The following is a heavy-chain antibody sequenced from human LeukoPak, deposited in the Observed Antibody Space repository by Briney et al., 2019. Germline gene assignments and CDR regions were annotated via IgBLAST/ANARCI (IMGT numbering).Heavy chain of an antibody. CDR1: GFTFSSYA. CDR3: VKGQRYYDSSGYYSIEYFQH. V-gene: IGHV3-64D*09. J-gene: IGHJ1*01. CDR2: ISSNGGST. Sequence: GGSLRLSCSASGFTFSSYAMHWVRQAPGKGLEYVSSISSNGGSTYYADSVKGRFTISRDNSKNTQYLQMSSLRAEDTAVYYCVKGQRYYDSSGYYSIEYFQHWGQGTLVTVSS. D-gene: IGHD3-22*01.